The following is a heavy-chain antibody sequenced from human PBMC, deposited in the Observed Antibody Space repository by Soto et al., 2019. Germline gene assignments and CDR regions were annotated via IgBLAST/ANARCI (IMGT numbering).Heavy chain of an antibody. D-gene: IGHD2-15*01. V-gene: IGHV5-51*01. CDR3: ASDSHCDGGNCPMGGFDM. CDR2: IYPGNSNT. Sequence: GESLKISCKGSGYSFTSYWISWVRQMPGKGLEWVGIIYPGNSNTMYSPSFQGQVTISADTALSTTYLQWDTLKPSDTAIYFCASDSHCDGGNCPMGGFDMWGQGTVVTVS. J-gene: IGHJ3*02. CDR1: GYSFTSYW.